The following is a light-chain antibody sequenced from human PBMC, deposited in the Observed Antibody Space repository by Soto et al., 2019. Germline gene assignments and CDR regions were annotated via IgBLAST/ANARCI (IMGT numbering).Light chain of an antibody. CDR2: EVT. J-gene: IGLJ1*01. V-gene: IGLV2-8*01. Sequence: QSALTQPPSASGSPGQSVTISCTGTSGDIGGYDYVSWCQQHPGKAPKLMIYEVTKRPLGVPDRFSGSKSGNTASLTVSGLQAEDEADYYCSSYAGSNNPYVFGTGTKVTVL. CDR3: SSYAGSNNPYV. CDR1: SGDIGGYDY.